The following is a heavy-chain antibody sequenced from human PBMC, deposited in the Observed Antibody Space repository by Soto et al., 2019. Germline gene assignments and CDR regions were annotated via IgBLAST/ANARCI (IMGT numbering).Heavy chain of an antibody. CDR2: IRKETSGYST. D-gene: IGHD1-26*01. CDR1: GFSFSDHY. J-gene: IGHJ4*02. Sequence: DVQLVQSGGGLVQPGGSLRLSCVGSGFSFSDHYMDWVRQAPGTGLEWVARIRKETSGYSTQYAASVKGRITISRDDSKNSVYIQVNSLNTGDAAVYYCARGGSYRQFDYWGQGTLVNVSS. CDR3: ARGGSYRQFDY. V-gene: IGHV3-72*01.